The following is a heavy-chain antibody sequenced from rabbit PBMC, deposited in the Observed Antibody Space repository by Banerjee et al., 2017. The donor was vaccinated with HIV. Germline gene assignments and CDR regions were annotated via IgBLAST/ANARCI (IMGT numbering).Heavy chain of an antibody. CDR2: IDPVFGIA. Sequence: QLVESGGGLVQPGGSLKLSCKASGFDFGTYYMSWVRQAPGKGLEWIGYIDPVFGIAVYASWVNGRFTISSHNAQNTLYLQLNSLTAADRAAYFCARDLVGVIGWNFYLWGPGTLVTVS. J-gene: IGHJ4*01. CDR1: GFDFGTYY. D-gene: IGHD1-1*01. CDR3: ARDLVGVIGWNFYL. V-gene: IGHV1S7*01.